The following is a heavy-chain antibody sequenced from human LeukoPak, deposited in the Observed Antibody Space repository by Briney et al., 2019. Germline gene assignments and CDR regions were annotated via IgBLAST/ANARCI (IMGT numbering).Heavy chain of an antibody. Sequence: GGSLRLSCAASGVTFSSYEVNWVRQAPGEGREWVSYISSSGSAVYYADSVKGRFTLSRETATKSLCMRMSSLIGEETSVYYCAELGITMIGGVWGKGTTVTISS. V-gene: IGHV3-48*03. CDR2: ISSSGSAV. CDR1: GVTFSSYE. D-gene: IGHD3-10*02. J-gene: IGHJ6*04. CDR3: AELGITMIGGV.